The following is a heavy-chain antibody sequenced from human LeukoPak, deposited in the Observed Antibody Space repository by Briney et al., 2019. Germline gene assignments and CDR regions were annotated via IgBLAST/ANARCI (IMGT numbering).Heavy chain of an antibody. D-gene: IGHD2-21*01. CDR2: FDPEDGET. CDR3: ATTSGGAYCGGDCYMD. J-gene: IGHJ4*02. Sequence: ASVKVSCKVSGYTLTELSMHWVRQAPGKGLERMGGFDPEDGETIYAQKFQGRVTMTEDTSTDTAYMELSSLRSEDTAVYYCATTSGGAYCGGDCYMDWGQGTLVTVSS. CDR1: GYTLTELS. V-gene: IGHV1-24*01.